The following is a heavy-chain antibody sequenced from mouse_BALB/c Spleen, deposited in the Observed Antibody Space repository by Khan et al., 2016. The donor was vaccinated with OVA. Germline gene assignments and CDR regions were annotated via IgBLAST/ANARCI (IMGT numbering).Heavy chain of an antibody. CDR2: IWGGGGT. CDR1: GFSLSRYN. J-gene: IGHJ4*01. CDR3: ARAYYRYDGYYAMDY. V-gene: IGHV2-6-4*01. D-gene: IGHD2-14*01. Sequence: VELVESGPGLVAPSQSLSITCIVSGFSLSRYNIHWVRQPPGKGLEWLGMIWGGGGTDYNSTLKSRLSISKDTSKNQVFLKMNSLQTDDTAMYFCARAYYRYDGYYAMDYWGQGTSVTVSS.